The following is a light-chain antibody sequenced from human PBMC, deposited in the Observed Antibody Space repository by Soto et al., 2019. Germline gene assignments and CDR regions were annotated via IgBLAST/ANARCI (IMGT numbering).Light chain of an antibody. J-gene: IGKJ1*01. Sequence: EIALTQSPGTLSLSPGERATLSCRASQSVSNTYLAWYQQKPGQAPSLLIYGASNRATGIPDRLSGSGSGADFTLTISRLEPEDSAVYYCQQYGSSGTFGQGTKVDIK. CDR3: QQYGSSGT. CDR2: GAS. V-gene: IGKV3-20*01. CDR1: QSVSNTY.